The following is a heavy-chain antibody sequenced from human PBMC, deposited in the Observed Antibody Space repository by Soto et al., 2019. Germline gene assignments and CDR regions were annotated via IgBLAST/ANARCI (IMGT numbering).Heavy chain of an antibody. CDR1: GYTFTGYY. CDR2: INPNSGGT. V-gene: IGHV1-2*04. J-gene: IGHJ6*02. CDR3: ARETPEGGDGMDV. Sequence: QVQLVQSGAAVKKPGASVKVSCKASGYTFTGYYMHWVRQAPGQGLEWMGWINPNSGGTNYAQKFQGWVTMTRDTSIRTAHMELCRVRSDDTAVYYCARETPEGGDGMDVWGQGTTVTVSS.